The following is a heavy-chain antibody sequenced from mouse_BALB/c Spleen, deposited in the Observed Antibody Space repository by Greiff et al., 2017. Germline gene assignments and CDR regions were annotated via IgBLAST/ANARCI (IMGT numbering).Heavy chain of an antibody. J-gene: IGHJ2*01. D-gene: IGHD1-2*01. CDR3: ARGDYYGLYYFDY. Sequence: LMESGGGLVKPGGSLKLSCAASGFTFSSYAMSWVRQSPEKRLEWVAEISSGGSYTYYPDTVTGRFTISRDNAKNTLYLEMSSLRSEDTAMYYCARGDYYGLYYFDYWGQGTTLTVSS. V-gene: IGHV5-9-4*01. CDR2: ISSGGSYT. CDR1: GFTFSSYA.